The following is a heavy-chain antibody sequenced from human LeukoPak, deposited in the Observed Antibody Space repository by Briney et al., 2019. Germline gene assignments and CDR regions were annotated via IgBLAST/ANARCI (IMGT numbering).Heavy chain of an antibody. D-gene: IGHD1-7*01. CDR3: AREGVTGTALSL. CDR2: MNPNSGNT. CDR1: GYTFTSYD. Sequence: ASVNVSCKASGYTFTSYDINWVRQATGQGLEWMGWMNPNSGNTGYAQKFQGRVTITRNTSISTAYMELSSLRSEDTAVYYCAREGVTGTALSLWGQGTLVTVSS. V-gene: IGHV1-8*03. J-gene: IGHJ4*02.